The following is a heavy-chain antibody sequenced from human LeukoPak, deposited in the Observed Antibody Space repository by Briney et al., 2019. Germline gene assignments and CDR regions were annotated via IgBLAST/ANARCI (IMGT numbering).Heavy chain of an antibody. J-gene: IGHJ4*02. CDR3: ARKGPGDSRGYTDY. CDR2: IKQDGSEK. V-gene: IGHV3-7*01. CDR1: GFTFSSDW. D-gene: IGHD3-22*01. Sequence: GGALRLSCAASGFTFSSDWMSGVRQAPGKGLEWVANIKQDGSEKSYVASIQGRFTISTHNAKNSLYLQMNSLRAEDTAVYYCARKGPGDSRGYTDYWGQGTLVTVSS.